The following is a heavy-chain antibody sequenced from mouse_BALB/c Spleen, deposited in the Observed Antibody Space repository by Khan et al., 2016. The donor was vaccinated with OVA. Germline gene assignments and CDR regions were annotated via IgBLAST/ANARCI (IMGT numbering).Heavy chain of an antibody. V-gene: IGHV9-3-1*01. Sequence: QIQLVQSGPELKKPGETVKISCKASGYTFTNYGMNWVKQAPGKGLKWMGWINTYTGEPTYTDDFKGRFAFSLETSASTAYLQINNLKNEDTAIYFCARHPYFSDVVDYWGQGTSVTVSS. CDR3: ARHPYFSDVVDY. CDR2: INTYTGEP. J-gene: IGHJ4*01. CDR1: GYTFTNYG. D-gene: IGHD2-10*01.